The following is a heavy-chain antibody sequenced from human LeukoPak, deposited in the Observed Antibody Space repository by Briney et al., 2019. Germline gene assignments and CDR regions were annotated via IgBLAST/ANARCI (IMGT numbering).Heavy chain of an antibody. D-gene: IGHD3-22*01. CDR1: GGSISSGDYY. V-gene: IGHV4-30-4*01. Sequence: SETLSLTCTVSGGSISSGDYYWSWIRQPPGKGLEWIGYIYHSGSTHFNPSLKSRVTISVDTSKDQFSLKLSSVTAADTAVYFCARGPDSSGYYYFDYWGQGTLVTVSS. CDR2: IYHSGST. CDR3: ARGPDSSGYYYFDY. J-gene: IGHJ4*02.